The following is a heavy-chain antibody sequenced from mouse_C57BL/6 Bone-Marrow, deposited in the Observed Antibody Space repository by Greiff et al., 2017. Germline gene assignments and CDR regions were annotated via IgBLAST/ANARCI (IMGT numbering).Heavy chain of an antibody. V-gene: IGHV5-6*01. CDR2: ISSGGSYT. CDR3: ARQIYYDYDGDPWFAY. J-gene: IGHJ3*01. Sequence: EVQVVESGGDLVKPGGSLKLSCAASGFTFSSYGMSWVRQTPDKRLEWVATISSGGSYTYYPDSVKGRFTISRDNAKNTLYLQMSSLKSEDTAMYYCARQIYYDYDGDPWFAYWGQGTLVTVSA. CDR1: GFTFSSYG. D-gene: IGHD2-4*01.